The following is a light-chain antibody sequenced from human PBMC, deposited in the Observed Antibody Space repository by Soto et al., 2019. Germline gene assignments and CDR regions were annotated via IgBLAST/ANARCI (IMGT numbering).Light chain of an antibody. Sequence: DIQMTQSPSSLSASVGDRVTVTCRASQNIRNVLGWYQQKPGKAPKRLIYAPSRLRGGAPPRFSGSGSGTEFTLTISSLQPEDFPTYYCVQHHSFPFTVGGGTKVDIK. J-gene: IGKJ4*01. V-gene: IGKV1-17*01. CDR3: VQHHSFPFT. CDR1: QNIRNV. CDR2: APS.